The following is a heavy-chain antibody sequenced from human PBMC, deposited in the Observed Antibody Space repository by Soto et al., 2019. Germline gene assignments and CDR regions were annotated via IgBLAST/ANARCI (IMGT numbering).Heavy chain of an antibody. Sequence: QVQLQQSGPGLVKPSQTLSLICAISGDSVSSGSATWSWIRQSPSRGLEWLGRTYYRSKWYNDYAESVKRRIAITPDTSKNPLSLQLNSVTSEDTAVYFCARDGSGFHWYFDIWGRGTLVTVSS. J-gene: IGHJ2*01. D-gene: IGHD6-19*01. CDR3: ARDGSGFHWYFDI. V-gene: IGHV6-1*01. CDR1: GDSVSSGSAT. CDR2: TYYRSKWYN.